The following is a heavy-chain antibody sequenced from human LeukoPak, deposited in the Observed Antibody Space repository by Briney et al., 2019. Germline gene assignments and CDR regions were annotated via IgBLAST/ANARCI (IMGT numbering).Heavy chain of an antibody. V-gene: IGHV3-11*01. Sequence: PGGSLRLSCAASGFTFSDYYMSWLRQAPGKGLEWVSYISSSGSTIYYADSVKGRFTISRDNAKNSLYLQMNSLRAEDTAVYYCARVLPAFGVGATGGLDYWGQGTLVTVSS. CDR2: ISSSGSTI. J-gene: IGHJ4*02. CDR3: ARVLPAFGVGATGGLDY. D-gene: IGHD1-26*01. CDR1: GFTFSDYY.